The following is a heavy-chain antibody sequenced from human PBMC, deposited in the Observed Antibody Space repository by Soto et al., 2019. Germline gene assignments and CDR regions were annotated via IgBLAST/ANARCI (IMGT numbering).Heavy chain of an antibody. J-gene: IGHJ5*02. D-gene: IGHD6-13*01. Sequence: ASVKVSCKASGFNFAGYFLHWVRQAPGQGLEWMGWINPNSGVTKDAQTFQGRVTMTWDTSIKTAYMELVSLRFDDTAVYFCARDWVAAAAPYNWFDPRGQGTLVTVSS. V-gene: IGHV1-2*02. CDR2: INPNSGVT. CDR3: ARDWVAAAAPYNWFDP. CDR1: GFNFAGYF.